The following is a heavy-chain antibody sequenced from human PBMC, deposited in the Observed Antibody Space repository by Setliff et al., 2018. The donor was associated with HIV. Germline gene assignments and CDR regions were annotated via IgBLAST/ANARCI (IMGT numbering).Heavy chain of an antibody. CDR1: GYSISSGYY. CDR2: MYHSGST. V-gene: IGHV4-38-2*02. CDR3: ARDMMYHYDRSGYYSWFYFDY. Sequence: PSETLSLTCAVSGYSISSGYYWGWIRQPPGKGLEWIGSMYHSGSTYYNPSLKSRVTISVDTSKNQFSLKLSSVTAADTAVYYCARDMMYHYDRSGYYSWFYFDYWGQGTLVTVSS. J-gene: IGHJ4*02. D-gene: IGHD3-22*01.